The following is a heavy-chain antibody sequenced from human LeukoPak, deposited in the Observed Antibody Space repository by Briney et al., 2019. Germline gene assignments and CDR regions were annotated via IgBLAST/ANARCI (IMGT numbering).Heavy chain of an antibody. V-gene: IGHV3-21*01. J-gene: IGHJ4*02. CDR2: ISSSSTYI. Sequence: PGGTLRLSWAASGFSFSSYGMSWVRQAAGKGLEWVSSISSSSTYIYYADSVKGRFTVSRDNAKNSLYLQMNSLRAEDTAVYYCARRATTERGHSYGLDFWGQGTLVTVSS. D-gene: IGHD5-18*01. CDR3: ARRATTERGHSYGLDF. CDR1: GFSFSSYG.